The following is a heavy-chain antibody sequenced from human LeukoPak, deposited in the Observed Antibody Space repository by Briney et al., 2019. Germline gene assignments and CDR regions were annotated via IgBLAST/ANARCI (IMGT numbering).Heavy chain of an antibody. CDR2: ISAYNGNT. J-gene: IGHJ4*02. CDR3: ASGAYDSSGYFSDALFDY. Sequence: ASVKVSCKASVYTFTSYGISWVRQAPGQGLEWMGWISAYNGNTNYAQKPQGRVTMTTDTSTSTAYMELRSLRSEDTAVYYCASGAYDSSGYFSDALFDYGGQGTLVTVSS. V-gene: IGHV1-18*01. D-gene: IGHD3-22*01. CDR1: VYTFTSYG.